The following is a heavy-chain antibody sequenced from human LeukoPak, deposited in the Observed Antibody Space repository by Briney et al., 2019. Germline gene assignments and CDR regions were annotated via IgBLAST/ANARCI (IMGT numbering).Heavy chain of an antibody. CDR1: GFTFSSYG. CDR3: ARRDYYYGIGL. CDR2: IWYDGSNK. V-gene: IGHV3-33*01. J-gene: IGHJ6*02. Sequence: PWGSLRLSCAASGFTFSSYGMHWVRQAPGKGLEWVAVIWYDGSNKYYADSVKGRFTISRDNSKNTLYLQMNSLRAEDTAVYYCARRDYYYGIGLWGQGTTVTVSS.